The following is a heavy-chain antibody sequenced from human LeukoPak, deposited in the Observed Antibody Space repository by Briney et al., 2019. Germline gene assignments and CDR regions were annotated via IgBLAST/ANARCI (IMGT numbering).Heavy chain of an antibody. CDR2: IYTSGST. V-gene: IGHV4-4*07. Sequence: SETLSLTCTVSGGSISSYYWSWIRQPAGKGLEWIGRIYTSGSTNYNPSLKSRVTMSVDTSKNQFSLKLSSVTAADTAVYYCARHKPGYSSSWLTDYWGQGTLVTVSS. CDR3: ARHKPGYSSSWLTDY. D-gene: IGHD6-13*01. CDR1: GGSISSYY. J-gene: IGHJ4*02.